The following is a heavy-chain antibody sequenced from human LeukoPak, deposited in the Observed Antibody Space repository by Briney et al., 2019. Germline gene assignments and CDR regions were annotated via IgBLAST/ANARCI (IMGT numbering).Heavy chain of an antibody. Sequence: GGSLRLSCAVSGFTFNSYAMSWVRQAPGKGPEWVSGISSGGSDTFYADSVKGRFTILRDTSKNTLYLQMNSLRADDTALYYCAKPSPGGNHFDYWGQGTLVTVSS. CDR3: AKPSPGGNHFDY. J-gene: IGHJ4*02. V-gene: IGHV3-23*01. CDR1: GFTFNSYA. D-gene: IGHD4-23*01. CDR2: ISSGGSDT.